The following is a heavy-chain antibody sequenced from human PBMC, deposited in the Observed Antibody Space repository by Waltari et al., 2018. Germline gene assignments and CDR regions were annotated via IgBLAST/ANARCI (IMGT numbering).Heavy chain of an antibody. J-gene: IGHJ4*02. Sequence: QVQLVESGGGVVQPGRSLRLSCAASGFTFSSYGMHWVRQAPGKGLVWVAVIWYYGSNKYYADAVKGRFTISRDNSKNTLYLQMNSLRAEDTAVDYCARDVPGIAAAADYWGQGTLVTVAS. D-gene: IGHD6-13*01. CDR3: ARDVPGIAAAADY. V-gene: IGHV3-33*01. CDR1: GFTFSSYG. CDR2: IWYYGSNK.